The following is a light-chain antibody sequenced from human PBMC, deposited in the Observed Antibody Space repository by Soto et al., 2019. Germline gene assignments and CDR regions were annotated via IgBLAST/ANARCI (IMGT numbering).Light chain of an antibody. V-gene: IGKV3-15*01. J-gene: IGKJ5*01. CDR3: QQYNSWPPIT. Sequence: EIVMTQSPATLSVSPGERTTLFCRASQTINTNLAWYQQKPGQAPRLLIYSASTRATGIPDRFSGGGSGTEFTLTISSLQSEDFVVYYCQQYNSWPPITFGQGTRLEIK. CDR2: SAS. CDR1: QTINTN.